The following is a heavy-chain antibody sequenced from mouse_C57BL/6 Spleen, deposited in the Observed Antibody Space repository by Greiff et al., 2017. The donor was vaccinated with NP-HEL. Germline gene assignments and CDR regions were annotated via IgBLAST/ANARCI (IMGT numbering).Heavy chain of an antibody. CDR2: ISDGGSYT. CDR1: GFTFSSYA. V-gene: IGHV5-4*03. D-gene: IGHD1-1*01. CDR3: ARIGSSYPYWYFDV. J-gene: IGHJ1*03. Sequence: EVMLVESGGGLVKPGGSLKLSCAASGFTFSSYAMSWVRQTPEKRLEWVATISDGGSYTYYPDNVKGRFTISRDNAKNNLYLQMSHLKSEDTAMYYCARIGSSYPYWYFDVWGTGTTVTVSS.